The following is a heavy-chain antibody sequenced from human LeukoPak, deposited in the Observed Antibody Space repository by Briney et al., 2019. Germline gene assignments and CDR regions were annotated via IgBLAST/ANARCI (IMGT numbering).Heavy chain of an antibody. CDR2: INPSGGST. J-gene: IGHJ4*02. CDR3: ARYYYDSSGYYSFDY. D-gene: IGHD3-22*01. Sequence: ASVKVSCKASGYTFTGYYMHWVRQAPGQGLEWMGIINPSGGSTSYAQKFQGRVTMTRDTSTSTVYMELSSLRSEDTAVYYCARYYYDSSGYYSFDYWGQGTLVTVSS. CDR1: GYTFTGYY. V-gene: IGHV1-46*01.